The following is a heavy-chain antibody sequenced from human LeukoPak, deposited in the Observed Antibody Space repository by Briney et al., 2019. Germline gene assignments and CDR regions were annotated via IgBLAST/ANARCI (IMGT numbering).Heavy chain of an antibody. V-gene: IGHV4-34*01. Sequence: SETLSLTCAVYGGSFSGYYWSWIRQPPGKGLEWIGEINHSGSTNYNPSLKSRVTISVDTSKNQFSLKLSSVTAADTAVYYCARVLGWDIVVVIADHDAFDIWGQGTMVTVSS. CDR3: ARVLGWDIVVVIADHDAFDI. D-gene: IGHD2-15*01. CDR1: GGSFSGYY. J-gene: IGHJ3*02. CDR2: INHSGST.